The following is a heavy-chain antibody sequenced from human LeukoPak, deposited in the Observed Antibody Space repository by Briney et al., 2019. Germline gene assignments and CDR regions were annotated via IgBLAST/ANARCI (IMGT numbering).Heavy chain of an antibody. D-gene: IGHD6-13*01. V-gene: IGHV6-1*01. CDR1: GDSVSRDTAA. Sequence: SQTLSLACAISGDSVSRDTAAWNWVRQSPSRGLEWLGRTYYRSKWYDDYAVSVKSRITINPDTSKNQFSLQLNSVTPEDTAVYYCARDRGGSSWYYFDNWGQGSLVTVSS. CDR3: ARDRGGSSWYYFDN. J-gene: IGHJ4*02. CDR2: TYYRSKWYD.